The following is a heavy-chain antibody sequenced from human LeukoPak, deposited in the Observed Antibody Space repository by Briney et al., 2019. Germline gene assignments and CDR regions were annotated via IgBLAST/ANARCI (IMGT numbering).Heavy chain of an antibody. CDR1: GFTFSSYS. V-gene: IGHV3-21*01. J-gene: IGHJ4*02. D-gene: IGHD6-13*01. Sequence: GGSLRLSCAASGFTFSSYSMNWVRQAQGKGLEWVSSISSSSSYIYYADSVKGRFTISRDNAKNSLYLQMNSLRAEDTAVYYCARSTGIAAPFDYWGQGTLVTVSS. CDR3: ARSTGIAAPFDY. CDR2: ISSSSSYI.